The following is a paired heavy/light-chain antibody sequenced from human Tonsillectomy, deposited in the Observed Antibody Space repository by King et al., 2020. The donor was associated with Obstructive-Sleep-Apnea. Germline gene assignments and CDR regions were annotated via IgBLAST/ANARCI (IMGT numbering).Light chain of an antibody. CDR3: QQRSTLPLT. V-gene: IGKV3-11*01. CDR1: QNVNRF. J-gene: IGKJ3*01. Sequence: EIVLTQSPATLSLSPGARATLSCRASQNVNRFLAWYQQKPGQAPRLLIYDVSKRAAGIAPRFSGSGSGTDFTLTISSLEPEDFAVYYCQQRSTLPLTFGPGTKVDI. CDR2: DVS.
Heavy chain of an antibody. V-gene: IGHV3-15*01. CDR2: IKTKSYGGAT. CDR1: GFTFSDAW. CDR3: VRAQCGGDCSGLNWFDP. J-gene: IGHJ5*02. Sequence: EVQLVESGGGLVKPGGSLRLSCAASGFTFSDAWMTWVRQAPGKGLEWIGRIKTKSYGGATDYAAPVKGRFIISRDDSENTVYLLMNSLKIDDTAVYYCVRAQCGGDCSGLNWFDPWGQGTLVTVSS. D-gene: IGHD2-21*02.